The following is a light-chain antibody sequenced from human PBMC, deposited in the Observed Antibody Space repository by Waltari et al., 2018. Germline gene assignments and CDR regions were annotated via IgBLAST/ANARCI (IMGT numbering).Light chain of an antibody. CDR2: AAS. CDR1: QTISSY. CDR3: QQTYTLPPWT. V-gene: IGKV1-39*01. J-gene: IGKJ1*01. Sequence: DIQFTQSPSSLSASVGDRVTITCRTSQTISSYVNWYQQKPGKAPEVLIFAASSLQRGVPSRFSGSGSGTEFTLTITSLQPEDFATYYCQQTYTLPPWTFGQGTKVEFK.